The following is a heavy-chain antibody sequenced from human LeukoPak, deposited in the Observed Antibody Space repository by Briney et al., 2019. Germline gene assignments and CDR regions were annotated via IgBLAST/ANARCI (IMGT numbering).Heavy chain of an antibody. CDR2: VKSKSAGETT. V-gene: IGHV3-15*01. CDR1: GPRIINDW. Sequence: PGGSRRLSGAASGPRIINDWMSWVRRAQGKGLEWVARVKSKSAGETTDYAAPVKGRFTISRDDSKNTLYLQMNSLKTEDTAVYYCTLIQGWGSGSYYRDFWGQGTLVTVSS. J-gene: IGHJ4*02. CDR3: TLIQGWGSGSYYRDF. D-gene: IGHD3-10*01.